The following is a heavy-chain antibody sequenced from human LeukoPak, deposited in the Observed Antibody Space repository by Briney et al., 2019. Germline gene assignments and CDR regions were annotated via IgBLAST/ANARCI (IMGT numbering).Heavy chain of an antibody. Sequence: GASVKVSCKASGYTFTSNYMHWVRQAPGQGPEWMGVISPSGGSTTYAQKFQGRVTLTRDMSTSTDYLELSSLRSDDTAVYYCARGLRAAVTDYWGQGTLVTVSS. J-gene: IGHJ4*02. CDR2: ISPSGGST. V-gene: IGHV1-46*01. CDR3: ARGLRAAVTDY. D-gene: IGHD6-13*01. CDR1: GYTFTSNY.